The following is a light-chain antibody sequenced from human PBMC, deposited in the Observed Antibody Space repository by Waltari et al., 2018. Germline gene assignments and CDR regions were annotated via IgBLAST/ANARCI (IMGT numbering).Light chain of an antibody. Sequence: DIQMTQSPSTLSASVGDRVTITCRASQSIRPWLAWYQQKPGKAPELLIYKESVLESGVPSRFSGSGSGTEFTLTISSLQPADFATYYCQQYETYSYTFGQGTKLQMK. CDR3: QQYETYSYT. CDR1: QSIRPW. J-gene: IGKJ2*01. V-gene: IGKV1-5*03. CDR2: KES.